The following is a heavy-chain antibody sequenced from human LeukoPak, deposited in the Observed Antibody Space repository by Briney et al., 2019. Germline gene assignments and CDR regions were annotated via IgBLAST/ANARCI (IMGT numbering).Heavy chain of an antibody. CDR1: GFTFSSYW. CDR2: INPDGTVT. D-gene: IGHD6-19*01. CDR3: VRDSPSGFFDL. V-gene: IGHV3-74*01. J-gene: IGHJ2*01. Sequence: GGSLRLSCAASGFTFSSYWMHWVRQAPGQGLVWVSPINPDGTVTTYADSVKGRFTISRDNAKNTLYLQMNSLRAEDTAIYYCVRDSPSGFFDLWGRGTLVTVSA.